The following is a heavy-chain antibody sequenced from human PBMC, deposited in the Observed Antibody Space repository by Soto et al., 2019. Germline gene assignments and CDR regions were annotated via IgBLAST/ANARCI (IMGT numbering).Heavy chain of an antibody. CDR1: GASVSSGDYY. J-gene: IGHJ4*02. V-gene: IGHV4-30-4*01. D-gene: IGHD1-1*01. CDR3: VGTGTTDDH. CDR2: IYSSGGS. Sequence: PSETLSLTCGVYGASVSSGDYYWSCIRQPPGKGLEWIGYIYSSGGSYYNPSLKGRLTISIDTSKNQFSLKLNSVTVADTAIYYCVGTGTTDDHWGRGTLVTVSS.